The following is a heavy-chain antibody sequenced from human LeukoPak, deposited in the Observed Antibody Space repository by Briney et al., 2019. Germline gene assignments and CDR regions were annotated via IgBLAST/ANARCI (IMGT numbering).Heavy chain of an antibody. V-gene: IGHV4-61*08. CDR2: IYYSGST. Sequence: PSETLSLTCTVSGGSISSGGYYWSWIRQHPGKGLEWIGYIYYSGSTNYNPSLESRVTMSVDASKNQFSLKLSSVTAADTAVYYCARHTTMVHFDFWGQGTLVTVSS. CDR3: ARHTTMVHFDF. D-gene: IGHD4/OR15-4a*01. J-gene: IGHJ4*02. CDR1: GGSISSGGYY.